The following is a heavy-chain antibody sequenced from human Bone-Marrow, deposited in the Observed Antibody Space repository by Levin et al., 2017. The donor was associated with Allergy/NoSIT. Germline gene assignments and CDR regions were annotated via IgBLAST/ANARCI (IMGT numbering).Heavy chain of an antibody. D-gene: IGHD3-10*01. V-gene: IGHV3-74*01. CDR1: GFTFKNYW. Sequence: PSETLSLTCATSGFTFKNYWMHWVRQVPGKGLVWVSRINSEGNITNYADSVKGRFTISRDNAKKTLYLQMNSLRAEDTGIYYCARDGIQGVGTMVNFWGQGTLVTVSS. J-gene: IGHJ4*02. CDR2: INSEGNIT. CDR3: ARDGIQGVGTMVNF.